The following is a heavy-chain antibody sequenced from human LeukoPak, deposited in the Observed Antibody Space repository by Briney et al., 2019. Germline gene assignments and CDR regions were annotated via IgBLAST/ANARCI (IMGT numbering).Heavy chain of an antibody. CDR1: GGSISSGGYY. V-gene: IGHV4-30-2*01. D-gene: IGHD6-6*01. CDR2: IYHSGST. J-gene: IGHJ4*02. CDR3: ARSSYEVSFDY. Sequence: SETLSLTCTVSGGSISSGGYYWSWIRQPPGKGLEWIGYIYHSGSTYYNPSLKSRVTISVDRSKNQFSLKLSSMTAADTAVYYCARSSYEVSFDYWGQGTLVTVSS.